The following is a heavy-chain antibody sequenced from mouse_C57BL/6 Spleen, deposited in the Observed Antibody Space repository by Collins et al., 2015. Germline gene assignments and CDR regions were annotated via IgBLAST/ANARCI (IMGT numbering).Heavy chain of an antibody. CDR2: IYPGDGDT. D-gene: IGHD3-2*02. J-gene: IGHJ4*01. V-gene: IGHV1-80*01. CDR3: ARGSLIQTAQATLAYYAMDY. CDR1: GYAFSSYW. Sequence: QVQLQQSGAELVKPGASVKISCKASGYAFSSYWMNWVKQRPGKGLEWIGQIYPGDGDTNYNGKFKGKATLTADKSSSTAYMQLSSLTSEDSAVYFCARGSLIQTAQATLAYYAMDYWGQGTSVTVSS.